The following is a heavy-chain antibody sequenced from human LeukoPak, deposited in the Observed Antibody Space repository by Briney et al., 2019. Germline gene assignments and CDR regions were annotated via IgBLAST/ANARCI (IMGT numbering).Heavy chain of an antibody. CDR2: INHSGST. J-gene: IGHJ5*02. Sequence: SETLSLTCAVYGGSFSGYYWSWIRQPPGKGLEWIGEINHSGSTNYNPSLKSRVTISVDTSKNQFSLKLSSVTAADTAVYYCARSEATIFYSWFDPWGQGTLVTVSS. D-gene: IGHD3-3*01. CDR3: ARSEATIFYSWFDP. CDR1: GGSFSGYY. V-gene: IGHV4-34*01.